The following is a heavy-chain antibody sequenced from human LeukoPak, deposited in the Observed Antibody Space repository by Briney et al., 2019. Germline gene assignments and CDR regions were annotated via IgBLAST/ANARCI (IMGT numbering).Heavy chain of an antibody. CDR3: ARALSIAAAAGSW. Sequence: ASVKVSCKASVYSFTGYAMNWVRQAPGQGLEWMGWFNTNTGNPTYAQGFTGRFVFSLDTSVTTPYLQISSLKTEDTPVYYCARALSIAAAAGSWWGQGSLVTVYS. CDR2: FNTNTGNP. D-gene: IGHD6-13*01. CDR1: VYSFTGYA. V-gene: IGHV7-4-1*02. J-gene: IGHJ4*02.